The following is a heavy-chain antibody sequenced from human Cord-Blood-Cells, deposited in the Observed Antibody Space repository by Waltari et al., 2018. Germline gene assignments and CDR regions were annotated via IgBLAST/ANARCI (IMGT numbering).Heavy chain of an antibody. V-gene: IGHV4-59*11. CDR3: ARGARNWNYPNWFDP. CDR1: GGPISSHS. J-gene: IGHJ5*02. D-gene: IGHD1-7*01. Sequence: QVQLQESGPGLVKPSETLSLTCTFPGGPISSHSWSWIRQPPGKGLEWIGYIYYSGSTNYNPSLKSRVTISVDTSKNQFSLKLSSVTAADTAVYYCARGARNWNYPNWFDPWGQGTLVTVSS. CDR2: IYYSGST.